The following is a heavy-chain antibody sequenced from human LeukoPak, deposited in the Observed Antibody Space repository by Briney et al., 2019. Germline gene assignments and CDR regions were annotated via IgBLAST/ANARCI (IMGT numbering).Heavy chain of an antibody. V-gene: IGHV3-30*04. D-gene: IGHD3-22*01. J-gene: IGHJ4*02. CDR1: GFTFSSYA. CDR2: ISYDGSNK. CDR3: ARDSGYLDY. Sequence: GGSLRLSCAASGFTFSSYAMGWVRQAPGKGLEWVAVISYDGSNKYYADSVKGRFTISRDNSKNTLYLQMNSLRAEDTAVYFCARDSGYLDYWGQGTLVTVSS.